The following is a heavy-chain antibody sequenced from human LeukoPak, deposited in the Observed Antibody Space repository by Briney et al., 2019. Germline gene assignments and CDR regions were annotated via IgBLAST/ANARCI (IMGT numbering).Heavy chain of an antibody. J-gene: IGHJ6*02. D-gene: IGHD4-17*01. CDR1: GYTFTGYY. CDR2: INPNSGGT. CDR3: ARDTATPAIYYYYYGMDV. V-gene: IGHV1-2*02. Sequence: VASVKVSCKASGYTFTGYYMHWVRQAPGQGLEWMGWINPNSGGTNYAQKFQGRVTMTRDTSISTAYMELSRLRSDDTAVYYCARDTATPAIYYYYYGMDVWGQGTTVTVSS.